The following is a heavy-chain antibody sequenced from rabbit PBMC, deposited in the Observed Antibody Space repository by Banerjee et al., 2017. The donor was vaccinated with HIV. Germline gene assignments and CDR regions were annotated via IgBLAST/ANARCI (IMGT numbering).Heavy chain of an antibody. CDR1: GFSFSRSYY. CDR2: IDPVFRST. Sequence: QLVESGGGLVQPGGSLKLSCKASGFSFSRSYYMCWVRQAPGKGLEWIGYIDPVFRSTYYASWVNGRFTISSHNAQNTLYLQLNSLTAADTATYFCVSYDDYGDRNLWGQGTLVTVS. V-gene: IGHV1S7*01. CDR3: VSYDDYGDRNL. D-gene: IGHD2-1*01. J-gene: IGHJ4*01.